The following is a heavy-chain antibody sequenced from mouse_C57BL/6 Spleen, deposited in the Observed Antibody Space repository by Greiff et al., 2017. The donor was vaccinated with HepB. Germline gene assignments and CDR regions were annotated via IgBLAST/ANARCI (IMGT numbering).Heavy chain of an antibody. CDR2: IDPSDSYT. CDR1: GYTFTSYW. V-gene: IGHV1-50*01. D-gene: IGHD6-1*01. CDR3: ARRCPLYAMDY. J-gene: IGHJ4*01. Sequence: VQLQQPGAELVKPGASVKLSCKASGYTFTSYWMQWVKQRPGQGLEWIGEIDPSDSYTNYNQKFKGKATLTVDTSSSTAYMQLSSLTSEDSAVYYCARRCPLYAMDYWGQGTSVTVSS.